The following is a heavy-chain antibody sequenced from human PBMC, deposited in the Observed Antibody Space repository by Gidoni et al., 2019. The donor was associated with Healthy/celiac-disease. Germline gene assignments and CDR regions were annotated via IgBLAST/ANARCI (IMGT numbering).Heavy chain of an antibody. V-gene: IGHV1-3*01. J-gene: IGHJ4*02. CDR2: INAGNGNT. CDR1: GYTFTSYA. Sequence: QVQLVQSGAEVKKPGASVKVSCKASGYTFTSYAMQWVRQAPGQRLEWMGWINAGNGNTKYSQKFQGRVTITRDTSASTAYMELSSLRSEDTAVYYCAREQLALYYFDYWGQGTLVTVSS. CDR3: AREQLALYYFDY. D-gene: IGHD6-13*01.